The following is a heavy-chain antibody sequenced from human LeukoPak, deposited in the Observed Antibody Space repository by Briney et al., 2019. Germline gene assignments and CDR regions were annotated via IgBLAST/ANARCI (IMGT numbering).Heavy chain of an antibody. Sequence: GGSLRLSCAASGFTFSSYAMSWVRQAPGKGLEWVANIKQDGSEKYYVDSVKGRFTISRDNAKNSLYLQMNSLRAEDTAVYYCAKYYYDILTGYLPDYFDYWGQGTLVTVSS. CDR3: AKYYYDILTGYLPDYFDY. J-gene: IGHJ4*02. CDR2: IKQDGSEK. CDR1: GFTFSSYA. V-gene: IGHV3-7*01. D-gene: IGHD3-9*01.